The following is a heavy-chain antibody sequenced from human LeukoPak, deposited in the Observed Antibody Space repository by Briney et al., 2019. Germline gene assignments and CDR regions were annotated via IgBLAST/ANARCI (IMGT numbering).Heavy chain of an antibody. Sequence: PGGSLRLSCAASGFTFSDDGMRWVRQAPGKGLEWVAFIRNDESNKYYADSVKGRFTFSRDYSKNTLSLQMNSLRVEYTAVYYCAKLLKVGSHLDAFDFWGQGTMVSVSS. J-gene: IGHJ3*01. D-gene: IGHD1-26*01. CDR1: GFTFSDDG. V-gene: IGHV3-30*02. CDR3: AKLLKVGSHLDAFDF. CDR2: IRNDESNK.